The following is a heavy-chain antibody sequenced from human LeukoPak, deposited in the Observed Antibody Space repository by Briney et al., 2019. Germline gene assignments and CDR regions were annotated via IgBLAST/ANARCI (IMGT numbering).Heavy chain of an antibody. Sequence: AGSLRLSCAGSGCTFRNCRMSWVRQPPRKGLERVANIKKDGGEIYYVDSVKGRFTISRDNAKISLYLQMTSLRAEDTAVYYCAREPVATVAYYYSYYYMDVWGKGTPVTVSS. CDR2: IKKDGGEI. CDR1: GCTFRNCR. D-gene: IGHD4-23*01. V-gene: IGHV3-7*01. J-gene: IGHJ6*03. CDR3: AREPVATVAYYYSYYYMDV.